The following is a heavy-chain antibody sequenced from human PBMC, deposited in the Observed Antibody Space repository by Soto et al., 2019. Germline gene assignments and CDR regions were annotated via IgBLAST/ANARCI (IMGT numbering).Heavy chain of an antibody. CDR2: IYYSGST. J-gene: IGHJ5*02. Sequence: SETLSLTCTVSGVSISSYYWSWIRQPPGKGLEWIGYIYYSGSTNYNPSLKSRVTISVDTSKNQFSLKLSSVTAADTAVYYCARLLFGAANWFDPWGQGTLVTVS. V-gene: IGHV4-59*01. CDR3: ARLLFGAANWFDP. D-gene: IGHD3-10*01. CDR1: GVSISSYY.